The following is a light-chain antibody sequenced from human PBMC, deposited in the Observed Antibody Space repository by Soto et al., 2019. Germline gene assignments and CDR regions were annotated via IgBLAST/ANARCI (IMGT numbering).Light chain of an antibody. Sequence: ERVMTQSPATLSVSPGERATLSCRASQSVSSNLAWYQQKPGQAPRLLIYGASTRATGIPARFSGSGSGTEFTLTISSLQSEDFAIYYCQQYHMWPLTFGGGTKVEIK. J-gene: IGKJ4*01. CDR1: QSVSSN. CDR2: GAS. V-gene: IGKV3-15*01. CDR3: QQYHMWPLT.